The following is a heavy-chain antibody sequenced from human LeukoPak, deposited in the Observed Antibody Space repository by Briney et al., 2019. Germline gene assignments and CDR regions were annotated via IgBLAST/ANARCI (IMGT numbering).Heavy chain of an antibody. J-gene: IGHJ4*02. D-gene: IGHD1-26*01. CDR2: IIPIFGTA. V-gene: IGHV1-69*05. CDR3: ARGVGATVPLYYFDY. CDR1: GGTFSSYA. Sequence: SVKVSCKASGGTFSSYAISWVRQAPGQGLEWMRGIIPIFGTANYAQKFQGRVTITTDESTSTAYMELSSLRSEDTAVYYCARGVGATVPLYYFDYWGQGTLVTVSS.